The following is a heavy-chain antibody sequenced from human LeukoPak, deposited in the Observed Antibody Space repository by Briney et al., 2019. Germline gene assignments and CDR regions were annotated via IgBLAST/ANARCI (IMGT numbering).Heavy chain of an antibody. D-gene: IGHD6-19*01. V-gene: IGHV3-7*01. CDR3: ARDGVAGGFDY. Sequence: PGGSLRLSCAASGFTFGRHWMSWVRQAPGKGLEWVAHMNQGGSETTNVDSVKGRFTISRDDAKNLVFLQMNSLRVEDTAVYYCARDGVAGGFDYWGQGILVTVSS. CDR1: GFTFGRHW. CDR2: MNQGGSET. J-gene: IGHJ4*02.